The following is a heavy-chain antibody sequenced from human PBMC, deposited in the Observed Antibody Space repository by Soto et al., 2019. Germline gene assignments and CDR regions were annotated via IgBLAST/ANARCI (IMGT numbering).Heavy chain of an antibody. CDR1: GYTFTRSG. CDR2: INGYNGNT. Sequence: QVQLVQSGAEVKKPGASVKVSCKASGYTFTRSGISWVRQAPGQGLEWMGWINGYNGNTNYTQKMQGRITMTTDTPTSTAYMELRSLRSDDTAVYYCARMGDVPYYYYGMVVWGQGTTVIVSS. V-gene: IGHV1-18*01. D-gene: IGHD3-16*01. J-gene: IGHJ6*02. CDR3: ARMGDVPYYYYGMVV.